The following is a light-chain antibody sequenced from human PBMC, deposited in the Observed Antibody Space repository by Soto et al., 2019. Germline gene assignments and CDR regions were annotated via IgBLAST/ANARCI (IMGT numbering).Light chain of an antibody. Sequence: QSALTQPASGSGSPGQSITISCTGTSSDVGGYNYVSWYQQHPGKAPKLMIYEVSNRPSGVSNRFSGSKSGNTASLTISGLQAEDEADYYCSSYTSSSTLFGEGTQLTVL. J-gene: IGLJ7*01. CDR3: SSYTSSSTL. CDR1: SSDVGGYNY. CDR2: EVS. V-gene: IGLV2-14*01.